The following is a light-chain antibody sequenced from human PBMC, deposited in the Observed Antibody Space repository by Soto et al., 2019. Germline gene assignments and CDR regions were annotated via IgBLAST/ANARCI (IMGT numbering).Light chain of an antibody. CDR3: QQYGTSAT. CDR1: QSISSSY. V-gene: IGKV3-20*01. J-gene: IGKJ1*01. Sequence: DIGLTQSPGTLSLSPGERATLSCRASQSISSSYLAWYQQKPGQAPRLLIYGAFSRATGFPDRFSGSGSGTDFTLTISRLEPADFAVYYCQQYGTSATFGQGTKVEIK. CDR2: GAF.